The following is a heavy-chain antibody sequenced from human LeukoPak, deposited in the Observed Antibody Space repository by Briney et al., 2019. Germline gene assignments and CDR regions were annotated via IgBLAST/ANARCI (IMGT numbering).Heavy chain of an antibody. V-gene: IGHV1-2*02. CDR3: ARASGSYWWFDS. CDR1: GYTFTGYY. CDR2: VNPNSGDT. Sequence: ASVKVSCKASGYTFTGYYLHWVRQAPGQGLEWMGCVNPNSGDTNYAQKFQGSVTMTRDASISTVYMELSRLRSDDTAVYYCARASGSYWWFDSWGQGTLVTVSS. J-gene: IGHJ5*01. D-gene: IGHD1-26*01.